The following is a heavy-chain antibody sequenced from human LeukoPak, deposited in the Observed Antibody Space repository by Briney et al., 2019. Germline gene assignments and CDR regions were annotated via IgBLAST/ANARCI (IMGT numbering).Heavy chain of an antibody. CDR3: ARSDWHYIVGATFDY. CDR2: INPNSGGT. V-gene: IGHV1-2*02. J-gene: IGHJ4*02. Sequence: ASVKVSCKASGYTFTGYYMHWVRQAPGQGLEWMGWINPNSGGTNYAQKFQGRVTMTRDTSISTAYMELSRLRSDDTAVHYCARSDWHYIVGATFDYWGQGTLVTVSS. CDR1: GYTFTGYY. D-gene: IGHD1-26*01.